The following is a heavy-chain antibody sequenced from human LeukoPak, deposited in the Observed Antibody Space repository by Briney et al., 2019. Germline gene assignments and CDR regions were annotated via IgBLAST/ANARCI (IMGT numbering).Heavy chain of an antibody. D-gene: IGHD3-10*01. CDR2: ISSSGST. J-gene: IGHJ4*02. Sequence: SETLSLTCTVSGDSISSGDYYWSWIRQPAGKGLEWIGRISSSGSTNYNPSLKSRVTISVDTSKNQFSLKLSSVTAADTAVYYCARGFGELLPFDYWGQGTLVTVSS. CDR1: GDSISSGDYY. V-gene: IGHV4-61*02. CDR3: ARGFGELLPFDY.